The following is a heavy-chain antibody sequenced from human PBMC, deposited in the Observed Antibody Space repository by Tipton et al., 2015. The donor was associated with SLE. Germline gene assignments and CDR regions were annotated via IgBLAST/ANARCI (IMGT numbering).Heavy chain of an antibody. CDR3: AKDGWYFDV. CDR1: GFTFSSYA. CDR2: ISVSGGDT. Sequence: SLRLSCVASGFTFSSYAMSWVRQAPGKGLEWVSAISVSGGDTYYADSVKGRFTISRDNSKNTLYLQMSSLRVEDTAVYYCAKDGWYFDVWGRGTLVTVSS. J-gene: IGHJ2*01. V-gene: IGHV3-23*01.